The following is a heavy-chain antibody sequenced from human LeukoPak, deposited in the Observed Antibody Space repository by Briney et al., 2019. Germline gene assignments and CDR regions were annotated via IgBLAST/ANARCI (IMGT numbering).Heavy chain of an antibody. V-gene: IGHV3-30-3*01. D-gene: IGHD3-3*01. CDR1: GFPFSSYA. J-gene: IGHJ6*02. CDR2: ISYDGSSK. Sequence: QAGRSLRLSCAASGFPFSSYAMLWVRQAPGKGLVGVVVISYDGSSKYYADSVEGRFTTYRDNPKTTLYMQINTLKPDDTAVVYCARDSSDYDLGSGQLEYGMDVWGQGTTVTVSS. CDR3: ARDSSDYDLGSGQLEYGMDV.